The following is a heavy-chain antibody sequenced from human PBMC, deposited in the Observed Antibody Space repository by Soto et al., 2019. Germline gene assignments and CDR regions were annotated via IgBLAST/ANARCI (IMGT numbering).Heavy chain of an antibody. D-gene: IGHD2-15*01. Sequence: SVKVSCKASAGTFSSYGISWVRQAPGQGLEWMGGIMPIFGTPNYAQKFQGRVTITADESTSTGYMELSSLTSEDTAVYYCVAATRGSGLFYYYYGMDVWGQGTTVTVSS. CDR3: VAATRGSGLFYYYYGMDV. CDR2: IMPIFGTP. V-gene: IGHV1-69*13. CDR1: AGTFSSYG. J-gene: IGHJ6*02.